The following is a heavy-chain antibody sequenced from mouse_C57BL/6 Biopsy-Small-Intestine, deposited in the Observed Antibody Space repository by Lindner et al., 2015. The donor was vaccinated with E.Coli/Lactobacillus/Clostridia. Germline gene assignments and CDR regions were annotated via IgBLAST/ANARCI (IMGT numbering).Heavy chain of an antibody. CDR3: ARGGSFSNFRYFDV. CDR2: IYPGDGDP. D-gene: IGHD2-5*01. Sequence: VQLQESGPELVKPGASVKISCKASGYAFSSSWMNWVKQRPGKGLEWIGRIYPGDGDPNYNGKFRGKATLTADKSSSTAYMQLSSLTSEDSAVYFCARGGSFSNFRYFDVWGAGTTVTVSS. V-gene: IGHV1-82*01. J-gene: IGHJ1*01. CDR1: GYAFSSSW.